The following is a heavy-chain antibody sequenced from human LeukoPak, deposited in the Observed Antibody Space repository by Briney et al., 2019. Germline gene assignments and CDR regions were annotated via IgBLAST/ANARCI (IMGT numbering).Heavy chain of an antibody. CDR2: IGSRSSTI. CDR1: GFTFSTYS. D-gene: IGHD2/OR15-2a*01. J-gene: IGHJ4*02. Sequence: GGSLRLSCAASGFTFSTYSMNWVRQAPGKGLERVSYIGSRSSTIYYADSVKGRFTISRDNAENSLYLQMNSLRAEDTAVYYCARDLEHCRNIVCSSSAYWGQGTLVTVSS. V-gene: IGHV3-48*04. CDR3: ARDLEHCRNIVCSSSAY.